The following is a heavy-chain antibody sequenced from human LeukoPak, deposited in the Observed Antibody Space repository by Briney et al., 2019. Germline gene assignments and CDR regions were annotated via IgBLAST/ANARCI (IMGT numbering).Heavy chain of an antibody. V-gene: IGHV3-23*01. Sequence: PGGSLTLSCAASGFTFSTYAMSWVRQAPGKGLEWVSGISASGGTTYYADSVKGRFTISRDNAKNSLYLQMNSLRAEDTAVYYCARDRGYSGYGGYFDYWGQGTLVTVSS. CDR3: ARDRGYSGYGGYFDY. D-gene: IGHD5-12*01. CDR2: ISASGGTT. CDR1: GFTFSTYA. J-gene: IGHJ4*02.